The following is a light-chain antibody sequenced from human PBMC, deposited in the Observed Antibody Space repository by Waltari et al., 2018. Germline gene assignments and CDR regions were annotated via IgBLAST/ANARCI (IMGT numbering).Light chain of an antibody. J-gene: IGLJ3*02. CDR2: DVS. CDR3: SSYTSSSTWV. Sequence: QSALTQPASVSGSPGQSITISCTGTSSDVGGYKYVSWYQQHPGKAPKLMLYDVSKRPSWVSNRFSCSKSGNAASLTISWRQAEDEADYYCSSYTSSSTWVFGGGTKLTVL. CDR1: SSDVGGYKY. V-gene: IGLV2-14*01.